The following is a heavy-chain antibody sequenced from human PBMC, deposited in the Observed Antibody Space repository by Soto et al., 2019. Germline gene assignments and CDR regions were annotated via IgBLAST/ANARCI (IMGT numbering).Heavy chain of an antibody. CDR2: ISGSGGST. V-gene: IGHV3-23*01. CDR1: GFTFSSYA. Sequence: EGSLRLSCAASGFTFSSYAMRWVRQAPEKGLDRVSAISGSGGSTYYADSVKGRCTISRDNAKNTLYLQMNSLRAEDTAVYYCAKGVRITMIVVVALPIDYWGQGTLVTVSS. CDR3: AKGVRITMIVVVALPIDY. J-gene: IGHJ4*02. D-gene: IGHD3-22*01.